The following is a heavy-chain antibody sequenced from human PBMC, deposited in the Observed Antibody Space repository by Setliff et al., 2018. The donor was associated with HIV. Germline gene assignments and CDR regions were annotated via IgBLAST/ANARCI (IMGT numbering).Heavy chain of an antibody. CDR2: INSASGGT. J-gene: IGHJ3*02. CDR3: ARDYLHVFDI. V-gene: IGHV1-2*02. CDR1: GYTFTDYY. Sequence: ASVKVPCKASGYTFTDYYIHGVRQAPGQGLEWMGWINSASGGTNYAQNFQGRVTVTRDTSINTAYVELNSLKSDDTAVYYCARDYLHVFDIWGQGTMVTVSS.